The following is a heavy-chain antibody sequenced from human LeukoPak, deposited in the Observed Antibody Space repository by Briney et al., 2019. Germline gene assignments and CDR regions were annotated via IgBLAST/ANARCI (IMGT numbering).Heavy chain of an antibody. CDR2: ISGCGGST. J-gene: IGHJ4*02. D-gene: IGHD2-21*01. CDR3: AKFPEKCGCDCSLD. CDR1: GFTFSSYA. Sequence: GGSLRLSCAASGFTFSSYAMCWVRQPPPTGLERVSAISGCGGSTSYADPVKGRFTISKDNSKNALYLQMNSLRGEDTAVYYCAKFPEKCGCDCSLDWGEGTLVSVSS. V-gene: IGHV3-23*01.